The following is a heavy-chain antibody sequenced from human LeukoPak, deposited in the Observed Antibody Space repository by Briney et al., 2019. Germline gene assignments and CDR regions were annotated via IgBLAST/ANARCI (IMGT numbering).Heavy chain of an antibody. D-gene: IGHD6-19*01. J-gene: IGHJ4*02. CDR2: ISSSGSTI. Sequence: GGSLRLSCAASGFTFSDFYMSWIRQAPVKGLEWVSYISSSGSTIYYADSVKGRFTISRDNSKNTLFLQMSSLRAEDTAVYYCVKDTVAGTPTYYFDYWGQGTLVTVFS. CDR1: GFTFSDFY. CDR3: VKDTVAGTPTYYFDY. V-gene: IGHV3-11*04.